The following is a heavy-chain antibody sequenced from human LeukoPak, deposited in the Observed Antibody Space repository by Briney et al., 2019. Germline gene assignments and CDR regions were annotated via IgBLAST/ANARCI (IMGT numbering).Heavy chain of an antibody. Sequence: GGSLRLSCAASGFTFSSYEMNWVRQAPGRGLEWVSYISSSGSTIYYVDSVKGRFTISRDNAKNSLYLQMNSLRAEDTAVYYCAELGITMIGGVWGKGTTVTISS. CDR1: GFTFSSYE. CDR2: ISSSGSTI. J-gene: IGHJ6*04. D-gene: IGHD3-10*02. CDR3: AELGITMIGGV. V-gene: IGHV3-48*03.